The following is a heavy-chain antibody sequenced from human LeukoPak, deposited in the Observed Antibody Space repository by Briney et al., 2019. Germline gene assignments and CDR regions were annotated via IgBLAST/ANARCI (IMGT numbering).Heavy chain of an antibody. CDR3: ASGRGWLPLPVDY. V-gene: IGHV3-21*01. J-gene: IGHJ4*02. D-gene: IGHD5-24*01. Sequence: GGSLRLSRAASGFTFSSYSMNWVRQAPGKGLEWVSSISSSSSYIYYADSVKGRFTISRDNAKNSLYLQMNSLRAEDTAVYYCASGRGWLPLPVDYWGQGTLVTVSS. CDR1: GFTFSSYS. CDR2: ISSSSSYI.